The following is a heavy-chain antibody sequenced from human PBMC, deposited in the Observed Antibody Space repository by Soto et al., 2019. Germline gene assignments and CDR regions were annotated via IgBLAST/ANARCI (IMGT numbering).Heavy chain of an antibody. D-gene: IGHD3-22*01. CDR1: GYSITAGGYY. V-gene: IGHV4-31*03. CDR3: ARMYSSGSGWFHP. Sequence: TLSLTCSVSGYSITAGGYYWSWIRQHPGKGLEWIGSFYSSGSIIYNPSLKSRVSISGDTSRNQFSMTLTSVTAADTALYCCARMYSSGSGWFHPWGQGTLVTV. CDR2: FYSSGSI. J-gene: IGHJ5*02.